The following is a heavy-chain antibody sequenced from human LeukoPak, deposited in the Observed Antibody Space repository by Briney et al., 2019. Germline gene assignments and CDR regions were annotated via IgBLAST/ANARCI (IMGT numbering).Heavy chain of an antibody. V-gene: IGHV3-23*01. J-gene: IGHJ4*02. Sequence: TGGSLRLSCAASGFTFTSYAMSWVRQAPGKGLEWVSAISGSGGSTYYADSVKGRFTISRDNSKSTLYLQMNSLRAEDTAVYYCARDLRELRYWGQGTLVTVSS. D-gene: IGHD1-26*01. CDR1: GFTFTSYA. CDR3: ARDLRELRY. CDR2: ISGSGGST.